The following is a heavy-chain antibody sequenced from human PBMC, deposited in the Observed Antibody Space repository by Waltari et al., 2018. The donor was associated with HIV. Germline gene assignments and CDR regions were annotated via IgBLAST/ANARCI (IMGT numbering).Heavy chain of an antibody. CDR3: ARRILNAYDNWFDP. CDR1: GYIFTNYW. J-gene: IGHJ5*02. CDR2: IYPGGLDT. Sequence: EVQLVQSGAEVKKPGESLKISCKGSGYIFTNYWIGWVRQMPGKGLEWMGIIYPGGLDTGYSPSFQGQVTISADKSISAAYRQWSSLKASDTAMYYCARRILNAYDNWFDPWGQGTLVTVSS. D-gene: IGHD3-9*01. V-gene: IGHV5-51*03.